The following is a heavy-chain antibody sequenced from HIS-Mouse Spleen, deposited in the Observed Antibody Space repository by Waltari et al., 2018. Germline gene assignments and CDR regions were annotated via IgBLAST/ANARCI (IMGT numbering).Heavy chain of an antibody. Sequence: QVQLVQSGAEVKKPGASVKVSCKASGYTFTGYYMHWVRQAPGQGLEGRGWINPNGGGTNYAQKFQGRVTMTRDTSISTAYMELSRLRSDDTAVYYCARVRNWGYWYFDLWGRGTLVTVSS. V-gene: IGHV1-2*02. CDR1: GYTFTGYY. CDR2: INPNGGGT. D-gene: IGHD7-27*01. J-gene: IGHJ2*01. CDR3: ARVRNWGYWYFDL.